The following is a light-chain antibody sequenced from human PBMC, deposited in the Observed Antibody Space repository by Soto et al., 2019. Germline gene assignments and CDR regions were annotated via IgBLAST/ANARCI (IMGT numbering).Light chain of an antibody. CDR2: STN. J-gene: IGLJ3*02. V-gene: IGLV8-61*01. CDR3: GLYMGSGISV. Sequence: QAVVTQEPSFSVSPGGTVTLNCGLSSGSVSTDYYPSWYQQTPGQPPRTLIYSTNTRSPGVPDRFSGSILGNKAALTITGAQADDECDYYCGLYMGSGISVFGGGTKLTVL. CDR1: SGSVSTDYY.